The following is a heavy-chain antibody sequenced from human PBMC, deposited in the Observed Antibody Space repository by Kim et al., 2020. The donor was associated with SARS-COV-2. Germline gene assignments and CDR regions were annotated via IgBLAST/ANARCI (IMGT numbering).Heavy chain of an antibody. CDR2: ISAYNGNT. V-gene: IGHV1-18*01. CDR3: GREFIGSPGYSYGPPWVSFDY. CDR1: GYTFTSYG. J-gene: IGHJ4*02. D-gene: IGHD5-18*01. Sequence: ASVKVSCKASGYTFTSYGISWVRQAPGQGLEWMGWISAYNGNTNYAQKLQGRVTMTTDTSTSTAYMELRSLRSDDTAVNYCGREFIGSPGYSYGPPWVSFDYWGQGTLVTVSS.